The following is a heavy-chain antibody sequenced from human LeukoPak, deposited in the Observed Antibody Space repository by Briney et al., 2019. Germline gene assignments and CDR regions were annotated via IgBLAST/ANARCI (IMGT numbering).Heavy chain of an antibody. CDR1: GYTFTGYY. Sequence: GASVKVSCKASGYTFTGYYMHWVRQAPGQGLEWMGWINPNSGGTNYAQKFQGRVTMTRDTSISTAYMELSRLRSDDTAVYYCARGRAALDYYDSSGYYPDAFDIWGQGTMVTVSS. CDR2: INPNSGGT. V-gene: IGHV1-2*02. CDR3: ARGRAALDYYDSSGYYPDAFDI. D-gene: IGHD3-22*01. J-gene: IGHJ3*02.